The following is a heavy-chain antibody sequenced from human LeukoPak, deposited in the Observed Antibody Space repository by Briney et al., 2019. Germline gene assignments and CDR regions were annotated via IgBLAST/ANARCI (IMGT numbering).Heavy chain of an antibody. CDR3: ARVDSGSYSGSLDY. CDR2: INPNSGGT. J-gene: IGHJ4*02. CDR1: GYTFTRYY. Sequence: GASVKVSCKASGYTFTRYYMQWVRQAPGQGLEWMGWINPNSGGTNYAQKFQGRVTMTRDTSISTAYMELSRLRSDDTAVYYCARVDSGSYSGSLDYWGQGTLVTVSS. V-gene: IGHV1-2*02. D-gene: IGHD1-26*01.